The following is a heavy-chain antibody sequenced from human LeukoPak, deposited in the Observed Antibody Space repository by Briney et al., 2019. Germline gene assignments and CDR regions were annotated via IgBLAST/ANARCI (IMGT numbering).Heavy chain of an antibody. J-gene: IGHJ5*02. Sequence: ASVKVSCKPSGYTFTGYYMHWVRQAPGQGVEGRGWINPNSGGTNHAQKFQGRVTMTRDTSISTAYMELSRLRSDDTAVYYCARENDWFDAWGQGTLVTVSS. CDR3: ARENDWFDA. CDR2: INPNSGGT. CDR1: GYTFTGYY. V-gene: IGHV1-2*02.